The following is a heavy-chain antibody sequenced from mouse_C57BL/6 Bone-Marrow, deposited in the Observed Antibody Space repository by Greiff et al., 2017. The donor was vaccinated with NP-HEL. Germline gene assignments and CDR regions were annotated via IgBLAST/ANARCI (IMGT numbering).Heavy chain of an antibody. CDR2: IDPSDSYT. Sequence: QVQLQQPGAELVKPGASVKLSCKASGYTFTTYWMQWVKQRPGQGLEWIGEIDPSDSYTNSHQKFKGQATLTVEPSSSTAYMQLSSLTSEDSAVYYCARKAYYGRSYEFAYWGQGTLVTVSA. V-gene: IGHV1-50*01. CDR3: ARKAYYGRSYEFAY. J-gene: IGHJ3*01. D-gene: IGHD1-1*01. CDR1: GYTFTTYW.